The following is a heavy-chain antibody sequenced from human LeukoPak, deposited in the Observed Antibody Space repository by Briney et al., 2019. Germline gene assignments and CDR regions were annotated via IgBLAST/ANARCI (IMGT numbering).Heavy chain of an antibody. V-gene: IGHV1-2*06. CDR1: GYTFTGYY. CDR3: ARESYYYDSSGYPDLGY. D-gene: IGHD3-22*01. J-gene: IGHJ4*02. Sequence: ASVKVSCKASGYTFTGYYMLWVRQAPGQGLEWMGRINPNSGGTNYAQKFQGRVTITADESTSTAYMELSSLRSEDTAVYYCARESYYYDSSGYPDLGYWGQGTLVTVSS. CDR2: INPNSGGT.